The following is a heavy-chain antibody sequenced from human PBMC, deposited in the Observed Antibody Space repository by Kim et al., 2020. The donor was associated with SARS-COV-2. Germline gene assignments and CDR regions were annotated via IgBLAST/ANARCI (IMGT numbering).Heavy chain of an antibody. Sequence: SETLSLTCTVSGGSVSSGSSFWTWIRQPPGEGLEWIGCIYYSGSTNYNPSLKSRVTISADTSKNQFSLKLNSVTAADTAVYYCARDQRGVSYGSGRNSWFDPWGQGTLVTVSS. CDR3: ARDQRGVSYGSGRNSWFDP. V-gene: IGHV4-61*01. CDR2: IYYSGST. J-gene: IGHJ5*02. D-gene: IGHD3-10*01. CDR1: GGSVSSGSSF.